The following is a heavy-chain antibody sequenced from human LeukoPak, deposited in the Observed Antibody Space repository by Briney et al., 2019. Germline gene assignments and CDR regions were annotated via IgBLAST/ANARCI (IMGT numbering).Heavy chain of an antibody. CDR1: GYTFTGYY. J-gene: IGHJ4*02. CDR3: ARDSKLWWWENYFDY. V-gene: IGHV1-2*02. D-gene: IGHD2-21*01. Sequence: ASVKVSCKASGYTFTGYYMHWVRQAPGQGLEWMGWINPNSGGTNYAQKFQGRVTMTRDTSISTAYMELSRPRSDDTAVYYCARDSKLWWWENYFDYWGQGTLVTVSS. CDR2: INPNSGGT.